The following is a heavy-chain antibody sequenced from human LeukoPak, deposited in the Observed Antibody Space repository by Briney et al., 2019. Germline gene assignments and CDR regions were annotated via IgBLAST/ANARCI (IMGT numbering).Heavy chain of an antibody. CDR1: GFTFSTYG. CDR3: ARDDCSSTSCYSYYYGMDV. D-gene: IGHD2-2*02. J-gene: IGHJ6*02. Sequence: GGSLRLSCAASGFTFSTYGMHWVRQAPGKGLEWLTDIWYDGSNKYYTDSVKGRFTISRDNSKNTLYLQMSSLRAEDTAVYYCARDDCSSTSCYSYYYGMDVWGQGTTVTVSS. V-gene: IGHV3-33*01. CDR2: IWYDGSNK.